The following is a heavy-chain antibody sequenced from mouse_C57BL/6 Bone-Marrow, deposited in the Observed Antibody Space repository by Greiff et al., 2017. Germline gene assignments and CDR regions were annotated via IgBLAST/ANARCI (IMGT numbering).Heavy chain of an antibody. V-gene: IGHV1-75*01. CDR3: ARSDYGSSYVYSIDY. D-gene: IGHD1-1*01. J-gene: IGHJ4*01. CDR1: GYTFTDYY. Sequence: QVQLQQSGPELVKPGASVTISCKASGYTFTDYYINWVKQRPGQGLEWIGWIYPGSGSTYYNEKFKGKATLTADKSSSTAYMLLSSLTSEDSAVXFCARSDYGSSYVYSIDYWGQGTSVTVSS. CDR2: IYPGSGST.